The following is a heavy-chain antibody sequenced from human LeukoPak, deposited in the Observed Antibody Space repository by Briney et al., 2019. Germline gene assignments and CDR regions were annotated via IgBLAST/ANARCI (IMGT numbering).Heavy chain of an antibody. V-gene: IGHV3-66*01. CDR3: AKDNS. CDR2: IYSGGTT. Sequence: GGSLRLSCAASGFTVSNSYMSWVRQAPGKGLEWVSVIYSGGTTYYADSLKDRLTISRDNSKNTLYLQMNSLRAEDTAVYNCAKDNSWGQGTLVTVSS. J-gene: IGHJ4*02. D-gene: IGHD2/OR15-2a*01. CDR1: GFTVSNSY.